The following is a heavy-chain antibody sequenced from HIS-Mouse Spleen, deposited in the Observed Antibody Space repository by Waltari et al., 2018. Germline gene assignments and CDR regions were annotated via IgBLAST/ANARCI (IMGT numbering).Heavy chain of an antibody. J-gene: IGHJ4*02. CDR2: ISYDGSNT. CDR3: ARASVVGSGHFDY. Sequence: QVQLVESGGGVVQPGRSLRLSCAASGFTFSSYAMHLVCHAPGKVREWVTVISYDGSNTYYDDSVKVLFTISRDNSKNTLYLQMNSLRAEDTAVYYCARASVVGSGHFDYWGQGSLVTVSS. V-gene: IGHV3-30-3*01. D-gene: IGHD6-19*01. CDR1: GFTFSSYA.